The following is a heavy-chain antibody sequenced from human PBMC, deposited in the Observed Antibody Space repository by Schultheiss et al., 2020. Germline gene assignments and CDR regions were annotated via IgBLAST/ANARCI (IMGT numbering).Heavy chain of an antibody. CDR2: INPSGGST. CDR3: ARDPTIIAAAGLFDY. Sequence: ASVKVSCKASGYTFTSYYMHWVRQAPGQGLEWMGIINPSGGSTSYAQKFQGRVTITRDTSASTAYMELSSLRSEDTAVYYCARDPTIIAAAGLFDYWGQGTLVTVSS. J-gene: IGHJ4*02. CDR1: GYTFTSYY. V-gene: IGHV1-46*01. D-gene: IGHD6-13*01.